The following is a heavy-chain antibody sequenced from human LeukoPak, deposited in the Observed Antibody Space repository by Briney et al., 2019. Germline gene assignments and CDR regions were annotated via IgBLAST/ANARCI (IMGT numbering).Heavy chain of an antibody. J-gene: IGHJ4*02. D-gene: IGHD2-21*02. V-gene: IGHV3-23*01. CDR3: AKVYCGGDCYSGPFDY. CDR2: ISSSGGST. CDR1: GFTFSSYA. Sequence: GGSLRLSCAASGFTFSSYAMSWVRQAPGKGLEWVSAISSSGGSTYYADSVKGRFTISRDNSKNTLYLQMNSLRAEDTAVYYCAKVYCGGDCYSGPFDYWGQGTLVTVSS.